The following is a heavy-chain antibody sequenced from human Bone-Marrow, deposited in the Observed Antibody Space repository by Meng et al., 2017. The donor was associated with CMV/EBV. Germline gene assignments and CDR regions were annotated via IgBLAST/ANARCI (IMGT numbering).Heavy chain of an antibody. CDR3: ARVALYYYGSGSPLPETNYYYGMDV. D-gene: IGHD3-10*01. J-gene: IGHJ6*02. CDR1: GFTFSDYY. V-gene: IGHV3-11*01. Sequence: GESLKISCAASGFTFSDYYMSWIRQAPGKGLEWVSYISSSGSTIYYADSVKGRFTISRDNAKNSLYLQMNSLRAEDTAVYYCARVALYYYGSGSPLPETNYYYGMDVWGQGTTDTVSS. CDR2: ISSSGSTI.